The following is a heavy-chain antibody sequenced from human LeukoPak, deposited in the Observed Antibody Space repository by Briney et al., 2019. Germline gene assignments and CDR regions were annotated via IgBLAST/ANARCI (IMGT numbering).Heavy chain of an antibody. V-gene: IGHV3-30*18. CDR2: ISYDGSNK. D-gene: IGHD2-8*01. CDR1: GFTFSSYG. CDR3: AKDELMVYASDY. Sequence: GGSLRLSCAASGFTFSSYGMHWVRQAPGKGLEWVAVISYDGSNKYYADSVKGRFTISRDNSKNTLYLQMNSLRAEDTAVYYCAKDELMVYASDYWGQGTLVTVSS. J-gene: IGHJ4*02.